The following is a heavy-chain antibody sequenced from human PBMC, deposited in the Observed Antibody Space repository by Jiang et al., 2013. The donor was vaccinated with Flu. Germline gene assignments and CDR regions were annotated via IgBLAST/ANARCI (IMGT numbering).Heavy chain of an antibody. V-gene: IGHV1-69*04. D-gene: IGHD5-12*01. CDR3: AREVRVRRVATEIDY. CDR1: GGTFSSYA. Sequence: GAEVKKPGSSVKVSCKASGGTFSSYAISWVRQAPGQGLEWMGRIIPILGIANYAQKFQGRVTITADKSTSTAYMELSSLRSEDTAVYYCAREVRVRRVATEIDYWGQGTLVTVSS. CDR2: IIPILGIA. J-gene: IGHJ4*02.